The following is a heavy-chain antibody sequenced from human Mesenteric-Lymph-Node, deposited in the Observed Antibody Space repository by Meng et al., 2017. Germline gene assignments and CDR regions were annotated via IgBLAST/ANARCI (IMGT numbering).Heavy chain of an antibody. CDR2: INPNSGGT. V-gene: IGHV1-2*06. Sequence: QVQLVQSGADVKKPGASVKVSCKASGYTFTAYYIHWVRQAPGQGLEWMGRINPNSGGTNFAQKFQGRVTMTRDTSISTAYMELTRLKSDDTAVYFCARITGTYLANWGQGTLVTVSS. D-gene: IGHD1-26*01. CDR1: GYTFTAYY. J-gene: IGHJ4*02. CDR3: ARITGTYLAN.